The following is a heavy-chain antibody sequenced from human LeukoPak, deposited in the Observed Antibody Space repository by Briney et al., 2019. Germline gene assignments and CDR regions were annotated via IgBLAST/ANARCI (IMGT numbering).Heavy chain of an antibody. Sequence: ASVKVSCKASGYTCTGYYMHWVRQAPGQGLEWMGWINPNSGGTNYAQKFQGRVTMTRDTSISTAYMELSRLRSDDTAVYYCARAGPYSSSSSPYGWGQGTLATVSS. D-gene: IGHD6-6*01. J-gene: IGHJ4*02. CDR1: GYTCTGYY. V-gene: IGHV1-2*02. CDR2: INPNSGGT. CDR3: ARAGPYSSSSSPYG.